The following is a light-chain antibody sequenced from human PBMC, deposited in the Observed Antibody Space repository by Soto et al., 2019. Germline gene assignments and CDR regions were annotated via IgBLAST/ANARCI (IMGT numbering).Light chain of an antibody. V-gene: IGKV3-15*01. CDR2: GAS. CDR1: QSVSSN. CDR3: QQYYHWPLT. Sequence: VMTQSPATLSVSPGGRATLSCRASQSVSSNLAWYQQKPGQVPRLLICGASTRPTGVPAKFSGSGFETEFTLTISSLQSGDLGVYYCQQYYHWPLTFGPGT. J-gene: IGKJ3*01.